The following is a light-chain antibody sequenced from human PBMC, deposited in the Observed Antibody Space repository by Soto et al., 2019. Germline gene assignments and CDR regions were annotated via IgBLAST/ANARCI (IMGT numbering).Light chain of an antibody. CDR3: QQLSSYPVT. J-gene: IGKJ1*01. Sequence: EIVMTQSPATLSVSPGERATLSCRVSQSVSSSYLAWYQQKPGQAPRLLIYGASSRATGIPDRFSGSGSGTDFTLTIRSLQPEDFATYHCQQLSSYPVTFGQGTKVDIK. V-gene: IGKV3D-20*02. CDR2: GAS. CDR1: QSVSSSY.